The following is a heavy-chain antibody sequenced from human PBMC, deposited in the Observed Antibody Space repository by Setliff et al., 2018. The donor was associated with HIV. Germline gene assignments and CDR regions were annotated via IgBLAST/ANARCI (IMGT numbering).Heavy chain of an antibody. J-gene: IGHJ3*02. CDR1: GASIRGHY. V-gene: IGHV4-59*08. Sequence: SETLSLTCSVSGASIRGHYWSWIRRSPGKGLEWIGNIYYSGNTNYNPSFKSRVTISVDTSKNQFSLRVNSVTAADTAVYYCARSPVPSGYYYGRHAFDIWGQGTKVTVSS. CDR2: IYYSGNT. CDR3: ARSPVPSGYYYGRHAFDI. D-gene: IGHD3-22*01.